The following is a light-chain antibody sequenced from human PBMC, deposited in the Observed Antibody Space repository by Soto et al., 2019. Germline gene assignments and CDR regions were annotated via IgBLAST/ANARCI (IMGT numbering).Light chain of an antibody. CDR2: EVS. J-gene: IGLJ3*02. CDR3: SSYAGSNNLGV. CDR1: SSDLGGYNY. V-gene: IGLV2-8*01. Sequence: QSALTQPPSASGSPGQSVTLSCTGTSSDLGGYNYVSWYQHHPGKAPKVMIYEVSKRPSGVPDRFSGSKSGNTASLTVSGLQPEDEADYYCSSYAGSNNLGVFGGGTQLTVL.